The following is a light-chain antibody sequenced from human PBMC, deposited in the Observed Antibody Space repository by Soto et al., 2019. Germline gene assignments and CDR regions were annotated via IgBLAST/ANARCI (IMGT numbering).Light chain of an antibody. J-gene: IGKJ5*01. Sequence: DIQMTQSPSAMSASVGDRVTITCRASQGIHKYLAWFQQKPGKVPKRLIYGASNLQSGVPSRFSGSGSGTEFTLTMIGLQPEDFATYYCLQHNFYPPTFGQGTRLE. CDR2: GAS. V-gene: IGKV1-17*03. CDR1: QGIHKY. CDR3: LQHNFYPPT.